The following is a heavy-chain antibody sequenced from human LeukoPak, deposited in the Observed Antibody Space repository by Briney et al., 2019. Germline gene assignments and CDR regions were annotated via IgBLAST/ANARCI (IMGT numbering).Heavy chain of an antibody. Sequence: SGGSLRLSCAASGFTFSSYSMNWVRQAPGKGMEWLSSISSSSSYIYYADSVKGRFTISRDNAKNSLYLQMNSLRAEDTAVYYCARDRSYQLLPDAFDIWGQGTMVTVSS. CDR3: ARDRSYQLLPDAFDI. J-gene: IGHJ3*02. V-gene: IGHV3-21*01. D-gene: IGHD2-2*01. CDR2: ISSSSSYI. CDR1: GFTFSSYS.